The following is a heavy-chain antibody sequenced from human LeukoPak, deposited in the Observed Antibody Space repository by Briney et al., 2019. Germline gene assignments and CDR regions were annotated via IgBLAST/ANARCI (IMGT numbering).Heavy chain of an antibody. D-gene: IGHD3-10*01. V-gene: IGHV7-4-1*02. Sequence: ASVKVSCKASGYTFTSYAMNWVRQAPGQGLEWMGWINTNTGNPTYAQGFTGRFVFSLDTSVSTAYLQISSLKAEDTAVYYCASAYYYGSGSYYKRTSWYFDLWAVAPWSLSPQ. CDR1: GYTFTSYA. J-gene: IGHJ2*01. CDR3: ASAYYYGSGSYYKRTSWYFDL. CDR2: INTNTGNP.